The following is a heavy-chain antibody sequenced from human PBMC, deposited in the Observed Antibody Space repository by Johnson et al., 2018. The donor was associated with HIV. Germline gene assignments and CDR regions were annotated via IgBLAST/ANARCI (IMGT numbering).Heavy chain of an antibody. Sequence: EMQLVESGGGLVQPGGSLRLSCGASGFTFSDYWMSWVRQAPGKGLEWVASIKYDGSDKYYVDAVKGRLIISRDNAKNSLYLQMNSLRAEDTAVYYCARAMYTSGWSYDAFDIWGQGTKVTVSS. J-gene: IGHJ3*02. CDR2: IKYDGSDK. V-gene: IGHV3-7*02. CDR1: GFTFSDYW. D-gene: IGHD6-19*01. CDR3: ARAMYTSGWSYDAFDI.